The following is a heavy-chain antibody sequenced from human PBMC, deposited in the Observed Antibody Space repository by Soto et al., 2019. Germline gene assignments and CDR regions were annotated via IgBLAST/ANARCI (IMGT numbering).Heavy chain of an antibody. CDR3: ATYGSRRGNCYFEP. J-gene: IGHJ5*02. Sequence: SETLSLPCAVYGGSFSDYYWSWVRQAPGKGLEWIGEIDHSGRTKYNPSLKSRVNILVDMSKRQVSLRLGHVTAADTAIYYCATYGSRRGNCYFEPWAQRSLVTVSS. D-gene: IGHD2-15*01. CDR1: GGSFSDYY. CDR2: IDHSGRT. V-gene: IGHV4-34*01.